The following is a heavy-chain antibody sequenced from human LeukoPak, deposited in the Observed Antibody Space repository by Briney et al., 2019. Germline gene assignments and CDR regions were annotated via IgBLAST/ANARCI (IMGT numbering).Heavy chain of an antibody. CDR1: GVTLSSFA. Sequence: GGSLRLSCAASGVTLSSFAMSWARQAPGKGLEWVSGISSSGSGDNTYYADSVKGRFTISRDNSKNTLYLQMNSLRAEDTAVYYCAKVLYYYDSSGYSLDYWGQGTLVTVSS. D-gene: IGHD3-22*01. CDR3: AKVLYYYDSSGYSLDY. J-gene: IGHJ4*02. V-gene: IGHV3-23*01. CDR2: ISSSGSGDNT.